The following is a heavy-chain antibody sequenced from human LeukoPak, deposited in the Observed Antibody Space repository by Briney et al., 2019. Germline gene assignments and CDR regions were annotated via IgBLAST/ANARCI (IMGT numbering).Heavy chain of an antibody. CDR1: GFTFNSYS. D-gene: IGHD3-10*01. CDR2: ISSSSLSYI. J-gene: IGHJ3*02. V-gene: IGHV3-21*04. Sequence: GGSLRLSCAASGFTFNSYSMNWVRQAPGKGLEWVSSISSSSLSYIYYADSVKGRFTIFRDNAKNSLYLQMNSLRAEDTAVYYCAKVQWFGELLGAFDIWGQGTMVTVSS. CDR3: AKVQWFGELLGAFDI.